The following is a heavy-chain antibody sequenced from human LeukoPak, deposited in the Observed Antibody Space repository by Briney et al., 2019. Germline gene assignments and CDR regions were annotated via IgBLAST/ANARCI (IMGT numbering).Heavy chain of an antibody. CDR3: ARVVYCSGGSCPDAFDI. CDR2: ISWNSGSI. CDR1: GFTFDDYA. J-gene: IGHJ3*02. Sequence: GGSLRLSCAASGFTFDDYAMHWVRQAPGKGLEWVSGISWNSGSIGYADSVKGRFTISRDNAKNSLYLQMNSLRAEDTAVYYCARVVYCSGGSCPDAFDIWGQGTMVTVSS. D-gene: IGHD2-15*01. V-gene: IGHV3-9*01.